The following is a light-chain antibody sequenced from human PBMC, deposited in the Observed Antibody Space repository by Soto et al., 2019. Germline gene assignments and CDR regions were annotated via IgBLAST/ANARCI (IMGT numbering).Light chain of an antibody. V-gene: IGLV2-8*01. CDR1: SSDDGGYNY. CDR3: SSHAGSKRV. Sequence: QSALTQPPSASASPGQSVTISCTGTSSDDGGYNYVSWYQQHPGKAPKLMIYEVNKRPSGVPDRFSGSKSGNTASLTVSGLQAEDEGDYYCSSHAGSKRVFGTGTKVNVL. CDR2: EVN. J-gene: IGLJ1*01.